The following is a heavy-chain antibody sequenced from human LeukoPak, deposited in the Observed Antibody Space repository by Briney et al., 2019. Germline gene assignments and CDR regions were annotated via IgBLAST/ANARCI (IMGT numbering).Heavy chain of an antibody. V-gene: IGHV3-48*03. Sequence: PGGSLRLSCAASGFTFSSYEMNWVRQAPGKGLEWVSYISSSGSTIYYADSVKGRFTISRDNAKNSLYLQMNSLRAEDTAVYYCATEYYYESSGYYDYFDYWGQGTLVTVSS. D-gene: IGHD3-22*01. CDR3: ATEYYYESSGYYDYFDY. J-gene: IGHJ4*02. CDR1: GFTFSSYE. CDR2: ISSSGSTI.